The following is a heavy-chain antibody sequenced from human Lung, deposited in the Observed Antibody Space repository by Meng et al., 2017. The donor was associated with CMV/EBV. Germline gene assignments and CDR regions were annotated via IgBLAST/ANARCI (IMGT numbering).Heavy chain of an antibody. V-gene: IGHV3-30*04. CDR3: ARTFGVDYYAMDV. J-gene: IGHJ6*02. Sequence: GESXKISCAASGFTFSSCAMHWVRQAPGKGLEWVAVISYDGSNKYYADSVQGRFTISRDNSKNTLYVQMNSLRAEDTAVYYCARTFGVDYYAMDVWGQGIXVTVYS. D-gene: IGHD3-3*01. CDR2: ISYDGSNK. CDR1: GFTFSSCA.